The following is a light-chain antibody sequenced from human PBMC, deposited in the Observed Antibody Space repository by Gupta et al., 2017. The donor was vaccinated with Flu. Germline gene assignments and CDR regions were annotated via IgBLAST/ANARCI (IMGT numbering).Light chain of an antibody. V-gene: IGKV4-1*01. CDR1: QSVLYSSNNKNY. CDR3: QQYYSTPYT. J-gene: IGKJ2*01. Sequence: DIVMTQSPASLAVSLGERATINCKSSQSVLYSSNNKNYLAWYQQKPGQPPKLLIYWASTRESGVPDRVSGSGSGTDFTRTISSLQAEDVAVYYCQQYYSTPYTCGQGTKLEIK. CDR2: WAS.